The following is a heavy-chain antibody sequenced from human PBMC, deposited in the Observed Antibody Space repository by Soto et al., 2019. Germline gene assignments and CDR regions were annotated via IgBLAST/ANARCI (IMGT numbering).Heavy chain of an antibody. CDR2: TYYRSKCYN. J-gene: IGHJ3*02. V-gene: IGHV6-1*01. CDR3: ARERGVLSEAFDI. D-gene: IGHD3-10*01. CDR1: GDSVSSNSSA. Sequence: SQTLALPCGISGDSVSSNSSAWNFLRQSPSRGLEWLGRTYYRSKCYNDYAPSVKSQITINPDTSRNQFSLQLNSVTPEDTAVYYCARERGVLSEAFDIWGQGTVVTVSS.